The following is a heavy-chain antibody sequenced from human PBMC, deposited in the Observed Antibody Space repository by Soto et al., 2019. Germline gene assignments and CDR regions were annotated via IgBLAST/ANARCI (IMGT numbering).Heavy chain of an antibody. V-gene: IGHV3-48*03. J-gene: IGHJ4*02. CDR2: ISSSGSTI. CDR1: GFTFSSYE. CDR3: ERDLFPRYFDY. Sequence: GGSLRLSCAASGFTFSSYEMNWVRQAPGKGLEWVSYISSSGSTIYYADSVKGRFTISRDNAKNSLYLQMNSLRAEDTAVYYCERDLFPRYFDYWGQGTLVTVSS.